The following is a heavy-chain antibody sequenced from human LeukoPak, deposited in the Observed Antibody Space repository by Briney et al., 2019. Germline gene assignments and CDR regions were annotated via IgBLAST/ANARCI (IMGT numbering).Heavy chain of an antibody. CDR3: AREDITAAGTDY. V-gene: IGHV3-48*04. CDR1: KFTFSVYT. J-gene: IGHJ4*02. D-gene: IGHD6-13*01. Sequence: GRSLRLSCAASKFTFSVYTMHWVRQSPGKGLEWISYISRSGSTVFYADSVKGRFTISRDNAKSSLYLQMNSLRVEDTAVYYCAREDITAAGTDYWGRGTLVTVSS. CDR2: ISRSGSTV.